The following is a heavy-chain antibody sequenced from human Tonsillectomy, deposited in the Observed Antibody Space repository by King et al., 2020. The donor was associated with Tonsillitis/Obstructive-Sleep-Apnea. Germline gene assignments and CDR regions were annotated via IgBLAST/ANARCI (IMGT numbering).Heavy chain of an antibody. CDR2: ISSDGSST. V-gene: IGHV3-74*01. CDR1: GFAFRSYW. D-gene: IGHD6-6*01. Sequence: VQLVESGGVLVLPGGSLRLSCAASGFAFRSYWMHWVRQAPGKGLVWVPRISSDGSSTIYADSVQGRFTISRDNAKNTMYLQMNSLRAEDTAVYFCARGSSSSLFDFWGQGTLVTVSS. CDR3: ARGSSSSLFDF. J-gene: IGHJ4*02.